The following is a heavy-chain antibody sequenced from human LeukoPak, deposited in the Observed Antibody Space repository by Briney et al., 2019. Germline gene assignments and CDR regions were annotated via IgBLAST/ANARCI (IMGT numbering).Heavy chain of an antibody. Sequence: AGGSLRLSCAASGFTFDDYAMHWVRQAPGKGLEWVSGISWNSGSIGYADSVKGRFAIPRDNAKNSLYLQMNSLRAEDTALYYCAKDFKCSGGSCSAGYYYYGMDVWGQGTTVTVSS. D-gene: IGHD2-15*01. CDR2: ISWNSGSI. J-gene: IGHJ6*02. V-gene: IGHV3-9*01. CDR1: GFTFDDYA. CDR3: AKDFKCSGGSCSAGYYYYGMDV.